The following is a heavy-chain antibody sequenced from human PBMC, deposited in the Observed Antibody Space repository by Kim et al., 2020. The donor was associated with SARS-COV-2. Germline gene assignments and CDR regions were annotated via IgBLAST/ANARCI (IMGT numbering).Heavy chain of an antibody. CDR2: INNHGDTT. J-gene: IGHJ4*02. CDR1: GFTFSTYA. CDR3: LRGKDAGRDF. V-gene: IGHV3-64D*09. Sequence: GGSLRLSCSASGFTFSTYAMHWVRQAPGKGLEYISAINNHGDTTYYADSVKGRFTISRDDSKSTMYLEMNSLRPEDTAVYYCLRGKDAGRDFWGQGTRVT. D-gene: IGHD2-15*01.